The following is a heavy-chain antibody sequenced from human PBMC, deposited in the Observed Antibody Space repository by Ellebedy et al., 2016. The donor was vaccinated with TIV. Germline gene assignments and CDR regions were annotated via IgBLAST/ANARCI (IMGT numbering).Heavy chain of an antibody. CDR3: ARDRHQLRYYYYGMDV. CDR1: GFTFSDYY. D-gene: IGHD2-2*01. V-gene: IGHV3-11*01. J-gene: IGHJ6*02. CDR2: ISSSGSTI. Sequence: GGSLRLXCAASGFTFSDYYMSWIRQAPGKGLEWVSYISSSGSTIYYADSVKGRFTISRDNAKNSLYLQMNSLRAEDTAVYYCARDRHQLRYYYYGMDVWGQGTTVTVSS.